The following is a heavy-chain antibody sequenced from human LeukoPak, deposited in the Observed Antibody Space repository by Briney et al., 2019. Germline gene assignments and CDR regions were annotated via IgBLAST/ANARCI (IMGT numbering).Heavy chain of an antibody. CDR3: TRHHSRVGDAFDI. CDR2: IKLDGSEK. V-gene: IGHV3-7*03. Sequence: GGSLRLSCAASGFTFSSYWMSWVRQAPGKGLEWVANIKLDGSEKYYVDSVKGRFTISRDNAKKSLYLQMNSLKPEDTAVYYCTRHHSRVGDAFDIWGLGTMVTVSS. J-gene: IGHJ3*02. CDR1: GFTFSSYW.